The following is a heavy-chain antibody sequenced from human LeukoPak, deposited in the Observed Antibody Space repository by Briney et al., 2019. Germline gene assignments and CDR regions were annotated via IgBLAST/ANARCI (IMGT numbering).Heavy chain of an antibody. CDR1: GFTFSSYW. CDR3: ARVYSSSNYYYMDV. Sequence: GGSLRLSCAASGFTFSSYWMSWVRQAPGKGLEWVSLISGTGGSTYYADSVKGRFTISRDNAKNSLYLQMNSLRAEDTALYYCARVYSSSNYYYMDVWGKGTTVTVSS. V-gene: IGHV3-23*01. D-gene: IGHD6-6*01. J-gene: IGHJ6*03. CDR2: ISGTGGST.